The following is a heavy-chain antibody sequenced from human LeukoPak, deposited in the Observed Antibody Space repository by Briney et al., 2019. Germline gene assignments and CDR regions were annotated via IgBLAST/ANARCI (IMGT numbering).Heavy chain of an antibody. CDR2: IVGSSSTI. J-gene: IGHJ4*02. V-gene: IGHV3-48*04. CDR3: ARTMGGNSKSFFDY. D-gene: IGHD4-23*01. CDR1: GFSFSTYS. Sequence: GGSLRLSCAASGFSFSTYSMNWVRQAPGKGLEWVSYIVGSSSTIYYADSVKGRFTISRDNAKNSLYLQMNSLRAEDTAVYYCARTMGGNSKSFFDYCGQGTLVTVSS.